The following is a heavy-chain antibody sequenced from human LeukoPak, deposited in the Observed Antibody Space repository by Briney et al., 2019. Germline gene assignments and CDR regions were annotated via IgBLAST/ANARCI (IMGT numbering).Heavy chain of an antibody. CDR2: ISSSGSTI. V-gene: IGHV3-48*03. D-gene: IGHD6-19*01. Sequence: GGSLRLSCAASGLTFSSYEMNWVRQAPGKGLEWVSYISSSGSTIYYADSVKGRFTISRDNAKNSLYLQMNSLRAEDTAVYYCARDWGSGRDYWGQGTLVTVSS. CDR3: ARDWGSGRDY. CDR1: GLTFSSYE. J-gene: IGHJ4*02.